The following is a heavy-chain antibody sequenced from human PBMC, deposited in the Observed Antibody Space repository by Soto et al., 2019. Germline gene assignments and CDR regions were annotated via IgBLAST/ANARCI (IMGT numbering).Heavy chain of an antibody. CDR3: ARDSYRPEYYGYYYYGMDV. CDR2: IYSGGST. V-gene: IGHV3-53*01. D-gene: IGHD3-10*01. CDR1: GFTVSSNY. J-gene: IGHJ6*02. Sequence: EVQLVESGGGLIRPGGSLRLSCAASGFTVSSNYMSWVRQAPGKGLEWVSVIYSGGSTYYADSVKGRFTISRDNSKNTLYLQMNSLRAEDTAVYYCARDSYRPEYYGYYYYGMDVWGQGTTVTVSS.